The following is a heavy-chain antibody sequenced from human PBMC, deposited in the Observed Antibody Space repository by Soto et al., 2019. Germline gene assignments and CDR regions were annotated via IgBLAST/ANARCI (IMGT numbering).Heavy chain of an antibody. CDR2: IIPIFGAA. Sequence: QVQLVQSGAEVKKPGSSVKVSCKASGGTFSSYAISWVRQAPGQGLEWMVGIIPIFGAANYAQKFQGRVTITADESTSTAYMELSSLRSEDTDVYYCAYSPRQYYFDYWGQGTLVTVSS. V-gene: IGHV1-69*01. D-gene: IGHD4-4*01. CDR3: AYSPRQYYFDY. J-gene: IGHJ4*02. CDR1: GGTFSSYA.